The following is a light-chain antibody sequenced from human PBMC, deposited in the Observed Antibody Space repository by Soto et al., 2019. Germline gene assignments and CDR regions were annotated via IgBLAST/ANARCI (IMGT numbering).Light chain of an antibody. CDR1: QSISIY. CDR2: DAS. CDR3: HQYGGSPPT. Sequence: DIVLPPSPATISFAPFSRSYLSWMASQSISIYLAWYQQKPGQAPRLLIYDASKRATGIPARFSGSGSGSEFTLTISSLQSEDFAVYHCHQYGGSPPTFGKGTKVDIK. V-gene: IGKV3-11*01. J-gene: IGKJ1*01.